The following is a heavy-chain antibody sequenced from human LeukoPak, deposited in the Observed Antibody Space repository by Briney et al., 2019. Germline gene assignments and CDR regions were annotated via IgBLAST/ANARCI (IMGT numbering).Heavy chain of an antibody. D-gene: IGHD3-3*01. Sequence: PSETLSLTCSVSGGSIDNYYWSWIREPPGKGVEWIGYIYYSGSTNYNPSLKSRVTISVDTSKNQFSLKLSSVTAADPAVYYCAGRITIIGVQILSGGYYYYMDVWGKGTTVTVSS. V-gene: IGHV4-59*01. CDR2: IYYSGST. J-gene: IGHJ6*03. CDR1: GGSIDNYY. CDR3: AGRITIIGVQILSGGYYYYMDV.